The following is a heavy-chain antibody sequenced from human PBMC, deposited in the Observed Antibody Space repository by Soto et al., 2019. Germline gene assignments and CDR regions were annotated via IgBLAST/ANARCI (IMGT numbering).Heavy chain of an antibody. CDR3: AKDRDFWSGHYKHRGFDY. J-gene: IGHJ4*02. V-gene: IGHV3-23*01. D-gene: IGHD3-3*01. CDR2: ISGSGGST. Sequence: GGSLRLSCAASGFTFSTYAMSWVRQAPGKGLEWVSGISGSGGSTYYADSVKGRFTISRDSSKNTLYLQMNSLRAEDTALYYCAKDRDFWSGHYKHRGFDYWGQGTLVTVSS. CDR1: GFTFSTYA.